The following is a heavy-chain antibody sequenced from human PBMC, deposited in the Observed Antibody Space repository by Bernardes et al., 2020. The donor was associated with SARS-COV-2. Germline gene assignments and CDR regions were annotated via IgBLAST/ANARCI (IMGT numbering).Heavy chain of an antibody. J-gene: IGHJ6*02. D-gene: IGHD3-10*01. CDR1: GYTLTSYG. CDR3: ARDHYNRYYYYGMDV. Sequence: ASVKVSCKASGYTLTSYGLSWVRQAPGQGLEWMGWFDTHSGDTKYAQKFQDRVTMTTDTSTTTAYMELRSLKSDDTAVYYCARDHYNRYYYYGMDVWGQGTTVTVSS. V-gene: IGHV1-18*01. CDR2: FDTHSGDT.